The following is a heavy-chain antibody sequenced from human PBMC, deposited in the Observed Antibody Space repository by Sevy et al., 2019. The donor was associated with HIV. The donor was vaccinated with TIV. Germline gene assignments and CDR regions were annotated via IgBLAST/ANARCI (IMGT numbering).Heavy chain of an antibody. J-gene: IGHJ3*02. D-gene: IGHD3-9*01. Sequence: SENLSLTCAVSAYSVSSAYSWGWIRQPPGKGLERIGNIYQSGNTYYNPSLKSRVTISVDTSNNQFSLRLTSVTAADTPVYLFASFGRLLIISGDVFEIWGQGTMVTVSS. CDR2: IYQSGNT. V-gene: IGHV4-38-2*01. CDR3: ASFGRLLIISGDVFEI. CDR1: AYSVSSAYS.